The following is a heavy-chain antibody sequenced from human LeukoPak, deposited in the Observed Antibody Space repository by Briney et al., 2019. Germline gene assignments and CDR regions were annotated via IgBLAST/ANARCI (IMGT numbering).Heavy chain of an antibody. V-gene: IGHV3-15*01. Sequence: GGSLRLSCAASGFTFSNAWMSWVRQAPGKGLEWVGRIKSKTDGGTTDYAAPVKGRFTISRDNAKNSLYLQMNSLRAEDTAVYYCARGIAVARYFDYWGQGTLVTVSS. J-gene: IGHJ4*02. CDR2: IKSKTDGGTT. CDR3: ARGIAVARYFDY. CDR1: GFTFSNAW. D-gene: IGHD6-19*01.